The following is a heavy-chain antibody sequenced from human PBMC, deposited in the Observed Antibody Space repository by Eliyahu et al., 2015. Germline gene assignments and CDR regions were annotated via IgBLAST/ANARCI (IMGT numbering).Heavy chain of an antibody. Sequence: QPQLYESGPGLVKPSETLSLTCILXHDTIASXSYYWGWIRQSPGKGPEWIGSIYYSGRTYYDPALKSRVTISVDTSKNQFSLKLRSVTAADTAIYYCARHGSGSYYRKFYFDYWGQGNMVAVSA. V-gene: IGHV4-39*01. CDR3: ARHGSGSYYRKFYFDY. CDR2: IYYSGRT. J-gene: IGHJ4*02. CDR1: HDTIASXSYY. D-gene: IGHD3-10*01.